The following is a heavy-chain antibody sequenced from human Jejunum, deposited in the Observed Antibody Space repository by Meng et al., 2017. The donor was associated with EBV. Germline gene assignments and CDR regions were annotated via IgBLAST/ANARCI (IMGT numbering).Heavy chain of an antibody. Sequence: VRVQVAGPGWGRLSGTPFLPCADSGDSIAGGTWWSWVRQSPGRGLGWIGEIYYSGSTNYNPSLKSRVTKLVDRSENHFSLHLSSVTAADTAVYYCVRGGDYCLVYWGQGTLVTVSS. D-gene: IGHD2-21*02. J-gene: IGHJ4*02. CDR3: VRGGDYCLVY. CDR2: IYYSGST. CDR1: GDSIAGGTW. V-gene: IGHV4-4*02.